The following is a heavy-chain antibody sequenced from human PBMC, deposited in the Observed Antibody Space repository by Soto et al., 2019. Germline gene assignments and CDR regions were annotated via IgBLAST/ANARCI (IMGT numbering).Heavy chain of an antibody. CDR2: ISAYNGNT. J-gene: IGHJ4*02. CDR1: GYTFTDFG. Sequence: QGQLVQSGAEVKKPGASVKVSFKASGYTFTDFGVSWVRQAPGQRLEWMGWISAYNGNTNYAQKVQGRVTMTTDTSTRTAYMELRNLTSDDTAVYYCARDSGNLGNWAYFFDYWGQGTLVTVSS. D-gene: IGHD7-27*01. V-gene: IGHV1-18*04. CDR3: ARDSGNLGNWAYFFDY.